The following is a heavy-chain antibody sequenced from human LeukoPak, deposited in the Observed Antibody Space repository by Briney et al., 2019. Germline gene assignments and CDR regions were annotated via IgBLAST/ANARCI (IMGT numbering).Heavy chain of an antibody. V-gene: IGHV3-23*01. CDR1: GFTFSSYA. J-gene: IGHJ4*02. Sequence: PGGSLRLSCAASGFTFSSYAMSWVRQAPGKGLEWVSAISGSGGSTYYADSVKGRFTISRDNSKNTLYLQMNSLRAEDTAVYYCAKAVAGYCSSTSCRLYYFDYWGQGTLVTVSS. D-gene: IGHD2-2*01. CDR3: AKAVAGYCSSTSCRLYYFDY. CDR2: ISGSGGST.